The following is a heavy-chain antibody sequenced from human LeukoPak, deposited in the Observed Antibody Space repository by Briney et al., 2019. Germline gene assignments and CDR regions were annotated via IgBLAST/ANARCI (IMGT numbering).Heavy chain of an antibody. V-gene: IGHV1-24*01. CDR1: GYTLTELS. J-gene: IGHJ4*02. D-gene: IGHD3/OR15-3a*01. CDR3: ATEGLRTGSSPYSFDY. Sequence: SVKVSCKVSGYTLTELSMHWVRQAPGRGLEWMGGFDPEDGETIYAQKFQGRVTMTEDTSTDTAYMELSSLRSEDTAVYYCATEGLRTGSSPYSFDYWGQGTLVTVSS. CDR2: FDPEDGET.